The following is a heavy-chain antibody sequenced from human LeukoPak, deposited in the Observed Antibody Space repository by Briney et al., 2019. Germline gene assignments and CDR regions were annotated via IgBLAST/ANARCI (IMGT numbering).Heavy chain of an antibody. D-gene: IGHD6-13*01. V-gene: IGHV3-23*01. CDR1: GFTFSSHG. J-gene: IGHJ3*02. Sequence: GGSLRLSCAASGFTFSSHGMNWVRQAPGKGLEWVSGISPSGGITYYTDSVKGRFTISRDNSKNTVSLQMNSLRAEDTAVYYCARVQGRWDSSSWYWYAFDIWGQGTMVTVSS. CDR3: ARVQGRWDSSSWYWYAFDI. CDR2: ISPSGGIT.